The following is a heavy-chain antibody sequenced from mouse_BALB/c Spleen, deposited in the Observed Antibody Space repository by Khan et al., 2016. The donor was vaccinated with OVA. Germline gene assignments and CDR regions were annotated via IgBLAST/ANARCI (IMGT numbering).Heavy chain of an antibody. Sequence: EVQLQESGPGLVKPSQSLSLTCTVTGYSITSDYAWNWIRQFPGNKLEWMGYISYSGDTAYNPSLKSRISITRDTSKTQFFLQLNSLTTEDTATYYCASMFLYYYGSNFEVYYFDYWGQGTTLTVSS. J-gene: IGHJ2*01. V-gene: IGHV3-2*02. CDR3: ASMFLYYYGSNFEVYYFDY. D-gene: IGHD1-1*01. CDR2: ISYSGDT. CDR1: GYSITSDYA.